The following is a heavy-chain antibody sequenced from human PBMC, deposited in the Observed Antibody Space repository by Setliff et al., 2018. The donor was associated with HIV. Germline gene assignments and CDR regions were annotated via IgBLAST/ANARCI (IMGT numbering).Heavy chain of an antibody. CDR3: ASQFGAYDSSGYEHDAFNI. CDR1: GYTFSDYY. Sequence: ASVKVSCKASGYTFSDYYIHWVRQAPGQGFEWMGQINPNTGGTKFAQKFQGSVTMTRDTSISTAYMELRRLRSDDTAVYYCASQFGAYDSSGYEHDAFNIWGQGTMVTVSS. V-gene: IGHV1-2*06. D-gene: IGHD3-22*01. J-gene: IGHJ3*02. CDR2: INPNTGGT.